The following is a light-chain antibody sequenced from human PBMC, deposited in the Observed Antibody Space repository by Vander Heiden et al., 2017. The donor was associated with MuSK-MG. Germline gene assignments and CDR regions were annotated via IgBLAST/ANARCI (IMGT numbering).Light chain of an antibody. CDR3: QSFDASLSSSV. Sequence: QSVLTQPPSVSGAPGQRVTISCTGSSSNIGARYGVHWYQQLPGTAPKLLIYGNTNRPSGVPDRFSGSKSGTSASLAITGLQAEDEADYYCQSFDASLSSSVFGGGTKLTVL. J-gene: IGLJ3*02. V-gene: IGLV1-40*01. CDR1: SSNIGARYG. CDR2: GNT.